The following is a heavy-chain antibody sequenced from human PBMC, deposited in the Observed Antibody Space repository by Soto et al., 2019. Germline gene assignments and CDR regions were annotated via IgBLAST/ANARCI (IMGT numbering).Heavy chain of an antibody. CDR2: VSGSGGRT. D-gene: IGHD3-3*01. J-gene: IGHJ4*02. CDR3: ARTLNEWLLGLD. V-gene: IGHV3-23*01. Sequence: EVQLLESGGGLVQPGGSLRLSCGTSGFNFANYAMGWVRQAPGKGLEWVSGVSGSGGRTFYADSVKGRFTISRDNPKSTLYLQINSLGVEDTAVYYCARTLNEWLLGLDWGQGTLVTVSS. CDR1: GFNFANYA.